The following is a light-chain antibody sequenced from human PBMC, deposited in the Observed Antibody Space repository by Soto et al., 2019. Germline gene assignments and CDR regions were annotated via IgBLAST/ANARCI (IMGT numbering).Light chain of an antibody. CDR3: SSYTRSSALDRV. CDR1: SSDVGGYNY. CDR2: DVS. V-gene: IGLV2-14*01. J-gene: IGLJ2*01. Sequence: QSALTQPASVSGSPGQSITISCTGTSSDVGGYNYVSWYQQHPGKAPKLMIYDVSNRPSGVSNRFSGSKSGNKASLTISGLQAEDEADYYCSSYTRSSALDRVFGGGTKLTVL.